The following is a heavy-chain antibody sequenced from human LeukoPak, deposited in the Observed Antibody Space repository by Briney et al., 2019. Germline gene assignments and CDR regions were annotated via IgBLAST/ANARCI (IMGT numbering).Heavy chain of an antibody. CDR1: GGNFSSYA. Sequence: SVKVSCKASGGNFSSYAISWVRQAPGQGLEWMGGIIPIFGTANYAQKFQGRVTITTDESTSTAYMELSSLRSEDTAVYYCARIYDSSGYSHFDYWGQGTLVTVSS. D-gene: IGHD3-22*01. CDR3: ARIYDSSGYSHFDY. J-gene: IGHJ4*02. CDR2: IIPIFGTA. V-gene: IGHV1-69*05.